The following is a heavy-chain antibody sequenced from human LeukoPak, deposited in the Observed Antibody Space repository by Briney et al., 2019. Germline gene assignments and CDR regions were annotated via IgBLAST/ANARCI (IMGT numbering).Heavy chain of an antibody. Sequence: PSETLSLTCTVSGGSISSYYWSWIRQPPGKGLEWIGYIYYSGSINYNPSLKSRVTISVDMSKNQFSLKLSSVTAADTAVYYCARHERYSSGWHFDYWGQGTLVTVSS. CDR2: IYYSGSI. CDR3: ARHERYSSGWHFDY. V-gene: IGHV4-59*08. J-gene: IGHJ4*02. CDR1: GGSISSYY. D-gene: IGHD6-19*01.